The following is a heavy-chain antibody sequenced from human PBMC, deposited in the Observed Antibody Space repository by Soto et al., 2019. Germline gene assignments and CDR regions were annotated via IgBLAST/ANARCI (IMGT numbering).Heavy chain of an antibody. D-gene: IGHD2-8*02. V-gene: IGHV1-69*12. CDR2: IIPLFGTT. CDR1: GDTFNDYA. J-gene: IGHJ6*02. CDR3: ASGVRETVLVRGYYYGLDV. Sequence: QVQLVQSGAEVKKPGSSMKVSCKASGDTFNDYAMSWLRQAPGQGLEWVGGIIPLFGTTDYAQKFQGRVTITADESTTTTYMELSSLRSDDTAVYYCASGVRETVLVRGYYYGLDVWGQGTTVTVS.